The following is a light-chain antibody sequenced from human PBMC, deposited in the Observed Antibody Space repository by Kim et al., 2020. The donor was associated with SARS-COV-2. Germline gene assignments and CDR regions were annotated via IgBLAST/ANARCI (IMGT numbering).Light chain of an antibody. CDR2: EAT. CDR1: QDIDDD. J-gene: IGKJ2*01. CDR3: LQYDNFPSGFA. V-gene: IGKV5-2*01. Sequence: ETTLTQSPAIMSATPGDKVNIACKASQDIDDDMNWYQQKPGEAAIFISREATTLVPGISPRFSGSGYGTDFILAINNRASDDAAYFFCLQYDNFPSGFALGQGAQLDI.